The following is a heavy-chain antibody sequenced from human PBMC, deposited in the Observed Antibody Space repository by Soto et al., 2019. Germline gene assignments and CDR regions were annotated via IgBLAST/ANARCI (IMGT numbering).Heavy chain of an antibody. V-gene: IGHV3-66*01. CDR2: IYSGGST. CDR3: ARDARYCNNGVCSPDDYYYYYYMDV. D-gene: IGHD2-8*01. CDR1: GFTVSSNY. Sequence: EVQLVESGGGLVQPGGSLRLSCAASGFTVSSNYMSWVRQAPGKGLEWVSVIYSGGSTYYADSVKVRFTIYRDNSKTTLYRQMNSLSAEDTAVDYCARDARYCNNGVCSPDDYYYYYYMDVWRKGPTVNVSS. J-gene: IGHJ6*03.